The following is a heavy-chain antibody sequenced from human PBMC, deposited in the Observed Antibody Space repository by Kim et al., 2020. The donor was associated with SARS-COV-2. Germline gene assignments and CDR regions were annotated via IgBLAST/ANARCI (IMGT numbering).Heavy chain of an antibody. CDR2: ISSSSRYI. Sequence: GGSLRLSCAASGFTFSSYSMNWVRQAPGKGLEWVSAISSSSRYINYADSVKGRFTISRDNGKNSLYLQMNSLRAEDTAVYYCARGLRVAADLDIWRPGTMVTVSS. CDR1: GFTFSSYS. D-gene: IGHD6-13*01. J-gene: IGHJ3*02. V-gene: IGHV3-21*01. CDR3: ARGLRVAADLDI.